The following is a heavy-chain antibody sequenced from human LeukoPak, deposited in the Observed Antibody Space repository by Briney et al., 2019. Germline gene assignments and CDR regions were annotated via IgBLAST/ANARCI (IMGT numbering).Heavy chain of an antibody. D-gene: IGHD5-12*01. CDR1: GGSLNRYY. V-gene: IGHV4-4*07. J-gene: IGHJ4*02. CDR2: IYSSGST. CDR3: ARVDIRTAFFDY. Sequence: SESLSLTSTVSGGSLNRYYWSWIRQPAGKGLEWIGRIYSSGSTGYNPSLKSRVTMSLDTSKNQFSLNLSSVTAADTAVYYCARVDIRTAFFDYWGQGTLVTVSS.